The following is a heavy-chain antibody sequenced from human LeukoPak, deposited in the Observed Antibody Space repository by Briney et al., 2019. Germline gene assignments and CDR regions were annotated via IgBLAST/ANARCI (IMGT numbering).Heavy chain of an antibody. Sequence: PSETLSLTCTVSGDSISSGTYYWTWIRQPAGKGLEWIGRIYSSGSTNYNPSLKSRVTISVDTSKNLFSLKLSSVTAADTAVYYCARSRSESSTLYYYYYYMDVWGKGTTVTVSS. CDR3: ARSRSESSTLYYYYYYMDV. D-gene: IGHD1-26*01. CDR2: IYSSGST. V-gene: IGHV4-61*02. CDR1: GDSISSGTYY. J-gene: IGHJ6*03.